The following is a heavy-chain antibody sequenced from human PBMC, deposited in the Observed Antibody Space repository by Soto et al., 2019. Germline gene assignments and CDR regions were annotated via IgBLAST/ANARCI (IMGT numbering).Heavy chain of an antibody. CDR1: GGSISSGDYY. D-gene: IGHD3-10*01. CDR2: IYYSGST. V-gene: IGHV4-30-4*01. J-gene: IGHJ4*02. Sequence: SETLSLTCTVSGGSISSGDYYWSWIRQPPGKGPEWIGYIYYSGSTYYNPSLKSRVTISVDTSKNQFSLKLSSVTAADTAVYYCARERYGSGTLDYWGQGTLVTVSS. CDR3: ARERYGSGTLDY.